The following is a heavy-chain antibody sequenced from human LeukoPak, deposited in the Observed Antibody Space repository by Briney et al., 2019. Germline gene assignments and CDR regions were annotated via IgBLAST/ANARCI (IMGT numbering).Heavy chain of an antibody. Sequence: GGSLRLSCAASGFTFSRYWMTWVRQAPGKGLEWVSVIYSGGSTYYADSVKGRFTISRDNSKNTLYLQMNSLRAEDTAVYYCARDMGYSSSWSLCYGMDVWGQGTTVTVSS. D-gene: IGHD6-13*01. CDR2: IYSGGST. CDR3: ARDMGYSSSWSLCYGMDV. J-gene: IGHJ6*02. V-gene: IGHV3-53*01. CDR1: GFTFSRYW.